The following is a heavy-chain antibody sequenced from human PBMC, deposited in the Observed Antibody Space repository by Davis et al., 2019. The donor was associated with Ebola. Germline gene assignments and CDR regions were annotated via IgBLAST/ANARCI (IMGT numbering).Heavy chain of an antibody. D-gene: IGHD4-17*01. CDR1: GGSFSGYY. Sequence: MPSETLSLTCAVYGGSFSGYYWSWIRQPPGKGLEWIGEIIYSGSTNYNPSLKSRVTISVDTSKNHFSLKLSSVTAADTAVYYCARGGFTVTLTLDYWGQGTLVTVSS. CDR2: IIYSGST. J-gene: IGHJ4*02. CDR3: ARGGFTVTLTLDY. V-gene: IGHV4-34*01.